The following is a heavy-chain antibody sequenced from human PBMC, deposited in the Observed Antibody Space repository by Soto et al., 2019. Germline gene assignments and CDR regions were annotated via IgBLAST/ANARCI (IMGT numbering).Heavy chain of an antibody. CDR2: ISYSGTT. Sequence: PSETLSLTCTVSGDSISSNNNYWSWIRQPPGEGLEWIGFISYSGTTSYSPSLKSRVAISLDTSKNQFSLSLSSVTAADTAVYYCARERPDGARLDPWGQGTLVPVSS. D-gene: IGHD6-6*01. V-gene: IGHV4-30-4*01. J-gene: IGHJ5*02. CDR3: ARERPDGARLDP. CDR1: GDSISSNNNY.